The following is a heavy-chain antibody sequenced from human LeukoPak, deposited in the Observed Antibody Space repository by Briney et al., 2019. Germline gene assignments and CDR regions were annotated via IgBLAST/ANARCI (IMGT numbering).Heavy chain of an antibody. J-gene: IGHJ6*02. CDR3: ARRGDVVVEAATLYYYGLDV. V-gene: IGHV3-11*03. CDR2: ISYGGNYT. CDR1: GFPFRDYY. Sequence: KPGGSLRLSCAASGFPFRDYYMTWLRHAPGKGLVGVSYISYGGNYTNNADSVKGRFTISRDNAKNSLYLQMNSLRADDTAVYYCARRGDVVVEAATLYYYGLDVWGQGTTVTVSS. D-gene: IGHD2-2*01.